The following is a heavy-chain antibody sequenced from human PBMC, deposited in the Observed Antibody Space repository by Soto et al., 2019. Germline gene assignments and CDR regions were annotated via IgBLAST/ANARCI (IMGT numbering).Heavy chain of an antibody. V-gene: IGHV4-34*01. J-gene: IGHJ6*03. Sequence: SETLSLTCAVYGGSFSGYYWSWIRQPPGKGLEWIGEINHSGSTNYNPSLKSRVTISVDTSKNQFSLKLSSVTAADTAVYYCARAGLGARYYYYMDVWGKGTTVTVSS. D-gene: IGHD3-16*01. CDR1: GGSFSGYY. CDR3: ARAGLGARYYYYMDV. CDR2: INHSGST.